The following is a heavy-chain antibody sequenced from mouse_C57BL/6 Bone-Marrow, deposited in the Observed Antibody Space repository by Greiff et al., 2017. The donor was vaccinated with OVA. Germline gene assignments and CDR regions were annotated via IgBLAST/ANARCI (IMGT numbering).Heavy chain of an antibody. Sequence: VQLQQPGAELVKPGASVKLSCKASGYTFTSYWMHWVKQRPGRGLEWIGRIDPNSGGTKYNEKFKSKATLTVDKPSSTAYMQLSSLTSEDSAVYYCASSITTVVATGAMDYWGQGTSVTVSS. D-gene: IGHD1-1*01. CDR1: GYTFTSYW. J-gene: IGHJ4*01. CDR2: IDPNSGGT. V-gene: IGHV1-72*01. CDR3: ASSITTVVATGAMDY.